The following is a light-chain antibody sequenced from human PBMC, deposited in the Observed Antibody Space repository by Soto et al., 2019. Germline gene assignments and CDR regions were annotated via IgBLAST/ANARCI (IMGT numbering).Light chain of an antibody. Sequence: EIVLTQSPATLSLSPGEKETLYCRASQSVSSYLAWYQQKPGQAPRLLIYDASNRATGIPARFSGSGSGTDFSLTISSLEPEDFAVYYCQQRSNWYTFGQGTKVDIK. CDR3: QQRSNWYT. V-gene: IGKV3-11*01. CDR2: DAS. J-gene: IGKJ2*01. CDR1: QSVSSY.